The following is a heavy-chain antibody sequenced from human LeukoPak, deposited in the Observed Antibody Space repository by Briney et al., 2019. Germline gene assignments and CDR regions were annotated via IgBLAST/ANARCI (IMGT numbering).Heavy chain of an antibody. CDR2: ISGSGGST. D-gene: IGHD6-13*01. Sequence: PGGSLRLSCAASGFTFSSYAMTWVRQAPEKGLLWVSAISGSGGSTYYADSEKGRFTISRDNAKNTVYLQMNSLKAEDTAVYYCAKNPQQLVRGGRSQIDYWGQGALVTVSS. J-gene: IGHJ4*02. CDR3: AKNPQQLVRGGRSQIDY. V-gene: IGHV3-23*01. CDR1: GFTFSSYA.